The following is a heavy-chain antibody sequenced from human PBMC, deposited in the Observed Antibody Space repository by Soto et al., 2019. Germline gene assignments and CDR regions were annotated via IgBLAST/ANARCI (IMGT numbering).Heavy chain of an antibody. J-gene: IGHJ5*02. Sequence: QLQLQESGLGLVQPSQTLSLTCAVSGGSISSGGYSWSWIRQPPGKGLEWIGYIYHSGSTFYNPSLRSRVTISVDRSKNEFSLKMNSVTAAYTAMYYCARAGAKRSSEWPNWCDPWGQGTLVTVSS. CDR2: IYHSGST. D-gene: IGHD3-3*01. CDR1: GGSISSGGYS. CDR3: ARAGAKRSSEWPNWCDP. V-gene: IGHV4-30-2*01.